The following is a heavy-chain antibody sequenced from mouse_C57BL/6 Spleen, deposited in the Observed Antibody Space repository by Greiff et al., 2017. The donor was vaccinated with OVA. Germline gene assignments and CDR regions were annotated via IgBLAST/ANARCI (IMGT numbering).Heavy chain of an antibody. CDR3: ARGEGTAQATFWYFDV. V-gene: IGHV1-80*01. CDR1: GYAFSSYW. CDR2: IYPGDGDT. D-gene: IGHD3-2*02. Sequence: VQLQQSGAELVKPGASVKISCKASGYAFSSYWMNWVKQRPGKGLEWIGQIYPGDGDTNYNGKFKGKATLTADKSSSTAYMQLSSLTSEDSAVYFCARGEGTAQATFWYFDVWGTGTTVTVSS. J-gene: IGHJ1*03.